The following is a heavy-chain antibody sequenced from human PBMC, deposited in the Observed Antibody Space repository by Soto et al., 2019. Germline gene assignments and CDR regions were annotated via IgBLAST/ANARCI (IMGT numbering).Heavy chain of an antibody. Sequence: SVKVSCKASGGTFSSYAISWVRQAPGQGLEWMGGIIPIFGTANYAQKFQGRVTITAGESTSTAYMELRSLRSEDTAVYYCARGLFSLRLGEFSSPFDYWGQGTLVTVSS. J-gene: IGHJ4*02. CDR2: IIPIFGTA. CDR1: GGTFSSYA. D-gene: IGHD3-16*01. CDR3: ARGLFSLRLGEFSSPFDY. V-gene: IGHV1-69*13.